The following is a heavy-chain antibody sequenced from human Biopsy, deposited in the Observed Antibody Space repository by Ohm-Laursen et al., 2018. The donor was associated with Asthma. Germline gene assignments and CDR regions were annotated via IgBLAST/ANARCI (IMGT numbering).Heavy chain of an antibody. CDR1: GGSFSSNY. CDR2: MYYDETT. CDR3: ARHDHRWDTYADF. V-gene: IGHV4-39*01. Sequence: SDTLSLTCAVYGGSFSSNYWSWIRQTPGKGLERIGSMYYDETTYYSPSLKSRVTISVDPSKNHFSLILSSVTAADTAVYYCARHDHRWDTYADFWGQGTLVTVSS. D-gene: IGHD2-2*01. J-gene: IGHJ4*02.